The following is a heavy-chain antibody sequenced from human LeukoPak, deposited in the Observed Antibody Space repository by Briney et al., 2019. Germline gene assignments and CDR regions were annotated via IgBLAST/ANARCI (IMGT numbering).Heavy chain of an antibody. D-gene: IGHD3-10*01. CDR3: ARHGYYGSGSPFYYYYYMDV. CDR2: INHSGST. Sequence: PSETLSLTCAVYGGSFSRYYWSWIRQPPGKGLEWIGEINHSGSTNYNPSLKSRVTISVDTSKNQFSLKLSSVTAADTAVYYCARHGYYGSGSPFYYYYYMDVWGKGTTVTISS. V-gene: IGHV4-34*01. J-gene: IGHJ6*03. CDR1: GGSFSRYY.